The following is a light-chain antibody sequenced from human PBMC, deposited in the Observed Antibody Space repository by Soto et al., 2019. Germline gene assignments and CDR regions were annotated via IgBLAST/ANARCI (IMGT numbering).Light chain of an antibody. J-gene: IGKJ4*01. Sequence: EVVMTQSPATLSVSLGDRATLSCRASQSVSSNLAWYQQKPGQAPRLLNYGASTRATGIPARFSGSGSGTEFTLTISSLQSEDFAVYSCQQYNNWPLTFGGGTKVEIK. CDR1: QSVSSN. CDR3: QQYNNWPLT. V-gene: IGKV3-15*01. CDR2: GAS.